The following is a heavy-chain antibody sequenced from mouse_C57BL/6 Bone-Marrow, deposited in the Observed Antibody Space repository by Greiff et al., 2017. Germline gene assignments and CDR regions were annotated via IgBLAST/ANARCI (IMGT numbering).Heavy chain of an antibody. D-gene: IGHD1-1*01. J-gene: IGHJ1*03. CDR1: GYTFTSYW. CDR3: ARLATVVAHWYFDV. Sequence: QVQLQQPGAELVKPGASVKMSCKASGYTFTSYWITWVKQRPGQGLEWIGDIYPGSGSTKYNEKFKSKATLTVDTSSSTAYMQRSSLTSEDSAVYYCARLATVVAHWYFDVWGTGTTVTVSS. CDR2: IYPGSGST. V-gene: IGHV1-55*01.